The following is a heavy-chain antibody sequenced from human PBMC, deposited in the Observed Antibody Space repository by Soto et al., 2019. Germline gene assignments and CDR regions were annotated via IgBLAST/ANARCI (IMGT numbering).Heavy chain of an antibody. CDR1: GYTFTSYY. J-gene: IGHJ4*02. V-gene: IGHV1-46*01. CDR2: INPSGGST. D-gene: IGHD3-22*01. Sequence: ASVKVSCKASGYTFTSYYMHWVRQAPGQGLEWMGIINPSGGSTSYAQKFQGRVTMTRDTSTSTVYMELSSLRSEDTAVYYCARDQTRSYYDSSGYSNLTLDYWGQGTLVTVSS. CDR3: ARDQTRSYYDSSGYSNLTLDY.